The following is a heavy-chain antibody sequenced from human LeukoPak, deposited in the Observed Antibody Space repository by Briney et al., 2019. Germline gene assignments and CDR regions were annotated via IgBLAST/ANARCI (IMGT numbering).Heavy chain of an antibody. J-gene: IGHJ4*02. D-gene: IGHD3-22*01. V-gene: IGHV3-43*02. CDR1: GFTFDDYA. CDR3: AKDYYDSSGYSVDY. CDR2: ISGDGGST. Sequence: PGGSLRLSCAASGFTFDDYAMHRFRQAPGKGLEWVSLISGDGGSTYYADSVKGRFTISRDNSKNSLYLQMNSLRTEDTALYYCAKDYYDSSGYSVDYWGQGTLVTVSS.